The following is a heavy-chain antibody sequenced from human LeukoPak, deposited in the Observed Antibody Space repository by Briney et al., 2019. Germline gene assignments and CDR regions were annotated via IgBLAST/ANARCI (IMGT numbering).Heavy chain of an antibody. J-gene: IGHJ5*02. CDR3: ARDFTQGWFDP. CDR2: IIPIFGTA. Sequence: ASVXVSCKASGGTFISYAISWVRQAPGQGLEWMGRIIPIFGTANYAQKFQGRVTITTDESTSTAYMELSSLRSEDTAVYYCARDFTQGWFDPWGQGTLVTVSS. CDR1: GGTFISYA. V-gene: IGHV1-69*05.